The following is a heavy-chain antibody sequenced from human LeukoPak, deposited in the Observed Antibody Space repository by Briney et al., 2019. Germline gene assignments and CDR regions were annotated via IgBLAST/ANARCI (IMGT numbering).Heavy chain of an antibody. V-gene: IGHV3-23*01. Sequence: GGSLRLSCAASGFTFSSYGMSWVRQAPGKGLEWVSAISGSGGSTYYADSVKGRFTISRDNSKNTLYLQMNSLRAEDTAVYYCAKDSYRGYSYGYGGYYWGQGTLVTVSS. J-gene: IGHJ4*02. CDR3: AKDSYRGYSYGYGGYY. D-gene: IGHD5-18*01. CDR1: GFTFSSYG. CDR2: ISGSGGST.